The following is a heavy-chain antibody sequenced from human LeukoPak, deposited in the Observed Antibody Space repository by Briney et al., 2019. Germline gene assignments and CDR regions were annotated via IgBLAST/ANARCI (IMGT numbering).Heavy chain of an antibody. D-gene: IGHD5-12*01. CDR2: ISSSGSTI. CDR1: GFTLSSYE. Sequence: GGSLRLSCAASGFTLSSYEMNWVRQVPGKGLEWVSYISSSGSTIYYADSVKGRFTISRDNAKNSLYLQMNSLRAEDTAVYYCARERGYSGYDYYFDYWGQGTLVTVSS. V-gene: IGHV3-48*03. J-gene: IGHJ4*02. CDR3: ARERGYSGYDYYFDY.